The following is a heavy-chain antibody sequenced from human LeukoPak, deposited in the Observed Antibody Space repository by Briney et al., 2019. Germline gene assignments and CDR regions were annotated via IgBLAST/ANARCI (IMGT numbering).Heavy chain of an antibody. CDR2: FDPEDGET. V-gene: IGHV1-24*01. D-gene: IGHD6-19*01. CDR3: ATDLSIAVADPFDY. CDR1: GYTLTELS. Sequence: DSVKVPCQVSGYTLTELSMHWLRQAPGKGIDWVGGFDPEDGETIYAQKFQGRVTMTEDTSTDTAYMELSSLRSEDTAVYYCATDLSIAVADPFDYWGQGTLVTVSS. J-gene: IGHJ4*02.